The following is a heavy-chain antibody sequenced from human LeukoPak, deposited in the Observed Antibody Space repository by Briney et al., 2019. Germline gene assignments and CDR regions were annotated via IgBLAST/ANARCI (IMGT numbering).Heavy chain of an antibody. Sequence: PGGSLRLSCAASGFTFSSYAMSWVRQAPGKGLEWVSAISGSGGSTYYADSVEGRFTISRDNSKNTLYLQMNSLRAEDTAVYYCAKGYSSSWAHDYWGQGTLVTVSS. V-gene: IGHV3-23*01. CDR2: ISGSGGST. J-gene: IGHJ4*02. CDR1: GFTFSSYA. D-gene: IGHD6-13*01. CDR3: AKGYSSSWAHDY.